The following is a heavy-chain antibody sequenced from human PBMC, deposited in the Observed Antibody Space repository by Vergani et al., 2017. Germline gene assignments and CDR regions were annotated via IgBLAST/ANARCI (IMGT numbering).Heavy chain of an antibody. CDR2: IYYSGGT. Sequence: QVQLQESGPGLVKPSETLSLTCTVSGGSISSYYWSWIRQPPGKGLEWIGYIYYSGGTNYNPSLKSRVTISVDTSKNQFSLKLSSVTAADTAVYYCARATGGYSGYDAFDIWGQGTMVTVSS. V-gene: IGHV4-59*01. CDR1: GGSISSYY. CDR3: ARATGGYSGYDAFDI. J-gene: IGHJ3*02. D-gene: IGHD5-12*01.